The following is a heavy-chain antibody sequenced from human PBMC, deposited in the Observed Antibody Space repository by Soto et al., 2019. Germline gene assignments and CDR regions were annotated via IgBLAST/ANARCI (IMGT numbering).Heavy chain of an antibody. D-gene: IGHD6-13*01. Sequence: QVQLQQWGAGLLKPSETLSLTCAVYGGSFSCYYWSWIRRPPLKVLEWIGEINHSGSTNYNPSLMSGVTISVDTANKHYPLKLSSVTAAYMAVYYCARGRRISAAANRIRYFDYWGQGTLVTVSS. CDR3: ARGRRISAAANRIRYFDY. J-gene: IGHJ4*02. CDR2: INHSGST. CDR1: GGSFSCYY. V-gene: IGHV4-34*01.